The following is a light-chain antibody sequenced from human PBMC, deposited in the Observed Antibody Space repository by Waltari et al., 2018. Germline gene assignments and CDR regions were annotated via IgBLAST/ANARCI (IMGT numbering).Light chain of an antibody. Sequence: DIQMTQSPSSLSASVGDRVTITCRASRAITTYVNWYQQRPGLAPKLLIYAASTLQGGVPTRFSGSGSGTDFTLTISSLQIEDFATYYCQQSHSAPLAFGGGTKV. CDR1: RAITTY. J-gene: IGKJ4*01. V-gene: IGKV1-39*01. CDR3: QQSHSAPLA. CDR2: AAS.